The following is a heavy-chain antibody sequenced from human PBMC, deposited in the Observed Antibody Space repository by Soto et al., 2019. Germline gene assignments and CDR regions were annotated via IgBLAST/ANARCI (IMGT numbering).Heavy chain of an antibody. CDR3: AREKEGYSYGYRYYYYGMDV. V-gene: IGHV4-31*03. CDR2: IYYSGST. CDR1: GGSISSGGYY. D-gene: IGHD5-18*01. Sequence: QVQLQESGPGLVKPSQTLSLTCTVSGGSISSGGYYWSWIRQHPGKGLEWIGYIYYSGSTYYNPSLKSRGTISVDTSKNQFSLKLSSVTAADTAVYYCAREKEGYSYGYRYYYYGMDVWGQGTTVTVSS. J-gene: IGHJ6*02.